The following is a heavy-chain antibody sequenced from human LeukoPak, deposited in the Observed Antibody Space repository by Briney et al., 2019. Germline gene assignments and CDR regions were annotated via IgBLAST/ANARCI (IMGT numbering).Heavy chain of an antibody. V-gene: IGHV4-4*07. CDR3: ARDLYYYGSGTKTAAAFDI. CDR2: IYTSGST. D-gene: IGHD3-10*01. J-gene: IGHJ3*02. Sequence: SETLSLTCAVYGGSFSGYYWSWIRQPPGKGLEWIGRIYTSGSTNYNPSLKSRVTMSVDTSKNQFSLKLSSVTAADTAVYYCARDLYYYGSGTKTAAAFDIWGQGTMVTVSS. CDR1: GGSFSGYY.